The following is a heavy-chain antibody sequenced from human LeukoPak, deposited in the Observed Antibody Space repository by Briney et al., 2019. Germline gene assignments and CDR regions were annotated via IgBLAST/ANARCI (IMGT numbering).Heavy chain of an antibody. J-gene: IGHJ6*03. Sequence: GGSLRLSCAASGFTVSSNYMSWVRQAPGKGLEWVSVIYSGGSTYYADSVKGRFTISRDNSKNTLYLQMNSLRAEDTAVYYCARDGRLSLEDGGNSNYYYMDVWGKGTTVTVSS. CDR2: IYSGGST. CDR3: ARDGRLSLEDGGNSNYYYMDV. V-gene: IGHV3-53*01. CDR1: GFTVSSNY. D-gene: IGHD4-23*01.